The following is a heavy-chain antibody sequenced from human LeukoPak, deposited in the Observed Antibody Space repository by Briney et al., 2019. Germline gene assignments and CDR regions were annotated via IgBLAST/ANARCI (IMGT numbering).Heavy chain of an antibody. CDR2: ISYDGSSK. V-gene: IGHV3-30*04. CDR1: GFTFSSYA. D-gene: IGHD5-24*01. CDR3: ARAGGYNPSVGSWFDP. J-gene: IGHJ5*02. Sequence: GGSLRLSCAASGFTFSSYAMHWVRQAPGKGLEWVAVISYDGSSKYYADSVKGRFTISRDNAKNSLYLQMNSLRAEDTAVYYCARAGGYNPSVGSWFDPWGQGTLVTVSS.